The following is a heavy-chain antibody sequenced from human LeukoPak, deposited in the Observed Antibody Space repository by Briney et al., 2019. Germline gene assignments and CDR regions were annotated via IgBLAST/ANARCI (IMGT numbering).Heavy chain of an antibody. J-gene: IGHJ4*02. V-gene: IGHV3-30*02. Sequence: GGSLRLSCAASGFTFSYYGIHWVRQAPGKGLEWVAFIRYDGSSKYYGDSVKGRFPISRDNSKNTLYLQMNSLRAEDTAVYYCAKDSSGYPLDYWGQGTLVTVSS. D-gene: IGHD3-22*01. CDR3: AKDSSGYPLDY. CDR1: GFTFSYYG. CDR2: IRYDGSSK.